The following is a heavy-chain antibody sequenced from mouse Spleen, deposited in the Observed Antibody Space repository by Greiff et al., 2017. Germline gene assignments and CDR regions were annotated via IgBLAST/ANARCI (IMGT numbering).Heavy chain of an antibody. CDR1: GFTFSSYA. CDR3: ARLNWDY. D-gene: IGHD4-1*01. CDR2: ISSGGSYT. Sequence: EVQRVESGGGLVKPGGSLKLSCAASGFTFSSYAMSWVRQTPEKRLEWVATISSGGSYTYYPDSVKGRFTISRDNAKNTLYLQMSSLRSEDTAMYYCARLNWDYWGQGTTLTVSS. V-gene: IGHV5-9-3*01. J-gene: IGHJ2*01.